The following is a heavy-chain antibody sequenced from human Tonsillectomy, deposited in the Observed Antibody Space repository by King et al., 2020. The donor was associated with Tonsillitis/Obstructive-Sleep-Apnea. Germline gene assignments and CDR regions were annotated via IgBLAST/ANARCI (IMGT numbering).Heavy chain of an antibody. CDR1: GFTFSSYA. V-gene: IGHV3-23*04. D-gene: IGHD3-22*01. J-gene: IGHJ3*02. Sequence: VQLVESGGGLVQPGGSLRLSCAASGFTFSSYAMSWVRQAPGKGLEWVSGISGSGGSTYYADSVKGRITISRDNSKNTLYLQMNSLRAEDTAVYYCAKDTRPYYSDSSGLNLGGAFDIWGQGTMVTVSS. CDR3: AKDTRPYYSDSSGLNLGGAFDI. CDR2: ISGSGGST.